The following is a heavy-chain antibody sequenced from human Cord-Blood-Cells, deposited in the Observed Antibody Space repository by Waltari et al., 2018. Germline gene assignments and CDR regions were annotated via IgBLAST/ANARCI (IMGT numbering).Heavy chain of an antibody. CDR1: GYTFTGYY. Sequence: QVQLVQSGAEVKKPGASVKVSCKASGYTFTGYYMHWVRQAPGQGLEWMGWINPNSGGTNYAQEFQGRVTMTRDTSISTAYMELSRLRSDDTAVYYCARGVLKNAFDIWGQGTMVTVSS. J-gene: IGHJ3*02. CDR3: ARGVLKNAFDI. V-gene: IGHV1-2*02. CDR2: INPNSGGT.